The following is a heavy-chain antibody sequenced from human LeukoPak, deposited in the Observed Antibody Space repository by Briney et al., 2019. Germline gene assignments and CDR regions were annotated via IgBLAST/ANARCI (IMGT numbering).Heavy chain of an antibody. CDR2: INPSGGST. D-gene: IGHD6-19*01. Sequence: ASVKVSCKASGYTFTSYYMHWVRQAPGQGLEWMGIINPSGGSTSYAQKFQGRVTMTRDTSTSTVYMELSSPRSEDTAVYYCARDGWQGIAVAALDYWGQGTLVTVSS. CDR1: GYTFTSYY. CDR3: ARDGWQGIAVAALDY. J-gene: IGHJ4*02. V-gene: IGHV1-46*03.